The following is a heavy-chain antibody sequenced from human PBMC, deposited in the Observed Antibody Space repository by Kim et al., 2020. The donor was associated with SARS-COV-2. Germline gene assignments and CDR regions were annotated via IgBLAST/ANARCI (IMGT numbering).Heavy chain of an antibody. J-gene: IGHJ4*01. V-gene: IGHV1-69*04. CDR1: GGAFNTYV. Sequence: SVKVSCKASGGAFNTYVITWVRQAPGRGLEWMGRIVPVLNRANYAQTFQGRVTITADKFTNTAYMELNSLRSDDTAVYYCARRDVSSAVDQRFFYYF. D-gene: IGHD5-18*01. CDR3: ARRDVSSAVDQRFFYYF. CDR2: IVPVLNRA.